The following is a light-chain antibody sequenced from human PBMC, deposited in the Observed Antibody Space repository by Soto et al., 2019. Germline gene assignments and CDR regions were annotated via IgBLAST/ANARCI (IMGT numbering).Light chain of an antibody. Sequence: QSVLTQPASVSGSPGQSITISCTGTISDFVVSNYVSWYQQHPGKAPKIILYGVSNRPSGVSNRFSGSKSGNTASLTISGLQAEDEADYYCSSHTTTSSALQVFGTGTKVTVL. CDR3: SSHTTTSSALQV. V-gene: IGLV2-14*01. CDR2: GVS. CDR1: ISDFVVSNY. J-gene: IGLJ1*01.